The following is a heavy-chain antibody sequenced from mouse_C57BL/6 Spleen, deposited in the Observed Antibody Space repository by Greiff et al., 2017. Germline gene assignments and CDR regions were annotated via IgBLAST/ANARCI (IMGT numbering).Heavy chain of an antibody. CDR1: GYTFTSYW. D-gene: IGHD2-3*01. J-gene: IGHJ4*01. CDR2: IYPSDSET. Sequence: VQLQQPGAELVRPGSSVKLSCKASGYTFTSYWMDWVKQRPGQGLEWIGNIYPSDSETHYNQKFKDKATLTVDKSSSTAYMQLSSLTSEDSAVYYCARDDGYVHYAMDYWGQGTSVTVSS. CDR3: ARDDGYVHYAMDY. V-gene: IGHV1-61*01.